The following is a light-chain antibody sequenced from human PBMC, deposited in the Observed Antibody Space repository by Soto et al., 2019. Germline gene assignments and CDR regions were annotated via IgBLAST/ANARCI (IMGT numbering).Light chain of an antibody. J-gene: IGKJ1*01. CDR3: QEYNSYAGT. CDR2: DTS. Sequence: TQSPWTLSASVGDRVTITCRASRSVDLWLAWYHQKPGKAPKLLVYDTSMSERWVPSTFSGSGPGTEFTLTISILQPDDCGTYYCQEYNSYAGTFAPGTQ. V-gene: IGKV1-5*01. CDR1: RSVDLW.